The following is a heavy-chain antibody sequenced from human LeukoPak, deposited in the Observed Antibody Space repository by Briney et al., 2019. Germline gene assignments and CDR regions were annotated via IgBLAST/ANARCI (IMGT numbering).Heavy chain of an antibody. CDR2: INPNSGGT. D-gene: IGHD3-3*01. CDR1: GYTFTGYY. CDR3: ASPIFGAGMGAFDI. Sequence: ASVKVSCKASGYTFTGYYMHWVRQAPGQGLEWMGRINPNSGGTNYAQKFQGRVTMTRDTSISTAYMELSRLRSDDTAVYYCASPIFGAGMGAFDIWGQGTMVTVSS. J-gene: IGHJ3*02. V-gene: IGHV1-2*06.